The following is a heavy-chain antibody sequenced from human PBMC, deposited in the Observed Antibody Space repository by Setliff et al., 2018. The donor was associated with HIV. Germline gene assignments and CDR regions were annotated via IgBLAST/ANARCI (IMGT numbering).Heavy chain of an antibody. V-gene: IGHV3-48*01. J-gene: IGHJ3*02. D-gene: IGHD1-1*01. CDR3: AREAVWSDAFDI. CDR2: INPAGITM. CDR1: GFTFSSYT. Sequence: GGSLRLSCAASGFTFSSYTMNWVRQAPGRGLEWLSYINPAGITMYYADSVKGRFTISRDNSKNTLYLQMNSLRAEDTAVYYCAREAVWSDAFDIWGQGTMVTVSS.